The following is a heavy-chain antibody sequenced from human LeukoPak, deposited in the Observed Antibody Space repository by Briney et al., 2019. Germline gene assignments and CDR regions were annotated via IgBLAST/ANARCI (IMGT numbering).Heavy chain of an antibody. Sequence: GGSLRLPCAASGFTFNSYVMSWVRQAPGKGLEWVSAINGGGGNTYYADSVKGRFTISRDNSKNMVYLQMNSLRAEDTAMYYCAGDRGYLQFDYWGQGTLVTVSS. CDR2: INGGGGNT. CDR1: GFTFNSYV. J-gene: IGHJ4*02. V-gene: IGHV3-23*01. D-gene: IGHD3-10*01. CDR3: AGDRGYLQFDY.